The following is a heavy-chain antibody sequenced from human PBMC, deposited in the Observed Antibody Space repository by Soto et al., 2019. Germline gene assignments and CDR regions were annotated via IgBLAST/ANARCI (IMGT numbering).Heavy chain of an antibody. CDR3: ARWDSSDNDAFDI. J-gene: IGHJ3*02. CDR2: ISSSSSTI. V-gene: IGHV3-48*02. Sequence: EVQLVESGGGLVQPGGSLRLSCAASGFTFSSYSMNWVRQAPGKGLEWVSYISSSSSTIYYADSVEGRFTISRDNAKNSLYLQMNSLRDEDTAVYYCARWDSSDNDAFDIWGQGTMVTVSS. CDR1: GFTFSSYS. D-gene: IGHD3-22*01.